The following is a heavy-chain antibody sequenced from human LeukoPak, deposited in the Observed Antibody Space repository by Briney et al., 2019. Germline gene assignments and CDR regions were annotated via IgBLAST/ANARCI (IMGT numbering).Heavy chain of an antibody. V-gene: IGHV3-30*18. CDR1: GFTFSSYG. Sequence: GGSLRLSCAASGFTFSSYGMHWVRQAPGKVLEWVAVIVHDGSNKYYADSVKGRFTISRDNSKNTLHLQMNGLRPEDTAVYFCAKDRGFKFASGSSYLESWGQGTLVTVSS. CDR3: AKDRGFKFASGSSYLES. D-gene: IGHD3-10*01. CDR2: IVHDGSNK. J-gene: IGHJ4*02.